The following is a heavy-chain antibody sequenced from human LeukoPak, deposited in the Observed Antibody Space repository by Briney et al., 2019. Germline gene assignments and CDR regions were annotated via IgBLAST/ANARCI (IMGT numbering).Heavy chain of an antibody. CDR1: GGSISSGGYY. Sequence: SQTLSLTCTVSGGSISSGGYYWSWIRQHPGKGLEWIGYIYYSGSTYYNPSLKSRVTISVDTSKNQFSLKLSSVTAADTAVYYCARVVSDIVVVPAARVYGMDVWGQGTTVTVSS. CDR2: IYYSGST. D-gene: IGHD2-2*01. V-gene: IGHV4-31*03. CDR3: ARVVSDIVVVPAARVYGMDV. J-gene: IGHJ6*02.